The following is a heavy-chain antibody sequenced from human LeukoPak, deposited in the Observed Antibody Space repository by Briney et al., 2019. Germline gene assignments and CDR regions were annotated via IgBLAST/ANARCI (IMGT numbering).Heavy chain of an antibody. J-gene: IGHJ6*02. CDR2: TYYRSKWYN. CDR3: ATGGYSGYDYGYYYYYYGMDV. V-gene: IGHV6-1*01. Sequence: SQTLSLTCAISGDSVSSNSAAWNWIRQSPSRGLEWLGRTYYRSKWYNDYAVSVKSRITINPDTSKNQFSLQLNSVTPEDTAVYYCATGGYSGYDYGYYYYYYGMDVWGQGTTVTVSS. CDR1: GDSVSSNSAA. D-gene: IGHD5-12*01.